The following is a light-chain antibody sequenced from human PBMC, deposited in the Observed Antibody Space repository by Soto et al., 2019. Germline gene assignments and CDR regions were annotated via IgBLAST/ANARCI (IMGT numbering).Light chain of an antibody. CDR3: QQYGSSPLYT. V-gene: IGKV3-20*01. Sequence: EIVLTQSPGTLSLSPGERANLSCRASQSVSSSYLAWYQQKPGQAPRLLIYGASSRATGSPDRFSGSGSGTDFTLTISRLEPEDFAVYYCQQYGSSPLYTFGQGTKLEIK. J-gene: IGKJ2*01. CDR1: QSVSSSY. CDR2: GAS.